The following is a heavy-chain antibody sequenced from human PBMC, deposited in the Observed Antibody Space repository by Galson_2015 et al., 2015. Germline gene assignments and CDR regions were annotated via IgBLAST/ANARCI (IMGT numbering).Heavy chain of an antibody. J-gene: IGHJ6*03. V-gene: IGHV5-10-1*01. D-gene: IGHD6-19*01. CDR3: ARLFPYSSGQNYYYYYYMDV. Sequence: QSGAEVKKPGESLRISCKGSGYSFTSYWISWVRQMPGKGLEWMGRIDPSDSYTNYSPSFQGHVTISADKSISTAYLQWSSLKASDTAMYYCARLFPYSSGQNYYYYYYMDVWGKGTTVTVSS. CDR1: GYSFTSYW. CDR2: IDPSDSYT.